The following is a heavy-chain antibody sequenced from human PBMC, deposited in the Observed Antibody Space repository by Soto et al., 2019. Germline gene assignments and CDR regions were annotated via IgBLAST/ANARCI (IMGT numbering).Heavy chain of an antibody. J-gene: IGHJ6*02. CDR2: IMPIFGRA. D-gene: IGHD6-19*01. CDR3: ATWLKEAGIGGNSYYGMDV. CDR1: GGTFSNYA. Sequence: QVQLVQSGAEVKKPGSSVKVSCKASGGTFSNYAFSWVRQAPGQGLEWLGGIMPIFGRADYAQKFRGRVTITADESPSTAHMELSSLRSEDTAVYYCATWLKEAGIGGNSYYGMDVWGQGTTVTVSS. V-gene: IGHV1-69*12.